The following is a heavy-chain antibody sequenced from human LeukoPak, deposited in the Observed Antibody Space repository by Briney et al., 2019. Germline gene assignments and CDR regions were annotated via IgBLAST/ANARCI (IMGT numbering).Heavy chain of an antibody. J-gene: IGHJ4*02. CDR2: INPNSGGA. CDR3: ARGSGYGDSPGLD. D-gene: IGHD4-17*01. Sequence: GASVKVSCKASGYTFTDYYMHWVRQAPGQGLEWMGRINPNSGGANYAQQFQGRVTMTRDTSITTAYMEVVRLTSDDTAVYYCARGSGYGDSPGLDWGQGTLVTVSS. V-gene: IGHV1-2*06. CDR1: GYTFTDYY.